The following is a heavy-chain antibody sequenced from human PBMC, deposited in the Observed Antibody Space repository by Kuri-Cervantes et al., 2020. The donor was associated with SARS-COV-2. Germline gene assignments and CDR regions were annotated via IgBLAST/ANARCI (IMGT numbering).Heavy chain of an antibody. Sequence: LSLTCAASGFTFSSYWMSWVRQAPGKGLEWVANIKQDGSEKYYVDPVKGRFTISRDNAKNSLYLQMNSLRAEDTAVYYWARDYKVVTACAFDIWGQGTMVTVSS. D-gene: IGHD2-21*02. J-gene: IGHJ3*02. CDR2: IKQDGSEK. CDR1: GFTFSSYW. V-gene: IGHV3-7*01. CDR3: ARDYKVVTACAFDI.